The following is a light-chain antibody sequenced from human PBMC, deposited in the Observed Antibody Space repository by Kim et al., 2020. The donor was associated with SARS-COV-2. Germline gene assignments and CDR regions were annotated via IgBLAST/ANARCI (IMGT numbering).Light chain of an antibody. J-gene: IGKJ4*01. CDR3: QQCDDLPLT. CDR2: DAS. Sequence: DIQMTHSPTSLSASVGDTVTITCQVSQDIGNSLNWYQQKPGRAPKLLIYDASFLQTEVPSRFTGCGSGTHFSFTISSLQPEDFATYYCQQCDDLPLTFGGGTKVDIK. CDR1: QDIGNS. V-gene: IGKV1-33*01.